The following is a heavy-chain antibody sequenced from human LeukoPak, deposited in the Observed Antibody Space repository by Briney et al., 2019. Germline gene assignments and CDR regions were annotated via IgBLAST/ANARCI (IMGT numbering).Heavy chain of an antibody. Sequence: PGGSLRLSCAASGFTFSSYGMHWVRQAPGKGLEGVAVISYDGSNKYYADSVKGRFTISRDNSKNTLYLQMNSLRAEDTAVYYCAKDWGWLRMGYYFDYWGQGTLVTVSS. V-gene: IGHV3-30*18. CDR1: GFTFSSYG. CDR2: ISYDGSNK. D-gene: IGHD5-12*01. J-gene: IGHJ4*02. CDR3: AKDWGWLRMGYYFDY.